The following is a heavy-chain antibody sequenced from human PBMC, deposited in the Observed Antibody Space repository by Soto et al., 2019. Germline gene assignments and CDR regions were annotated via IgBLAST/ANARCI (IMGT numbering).Heavy chain of an antibody. V-gene: IGHV3-30*18. CDR1: GFTFSSYG. CDR3: AKDIVRYTYGACDY. Sequence: LRPSCAASGFTFSSYGMYWVRQAPGKGLEWVAAISYDGSNKYHADSVKGRFTISRDNSKNTVYLQMNSLRAEDTAVYYCAKDIVRYTYGACDYWGQGALVTVSS. CDR2: ISYDGSNK. D-gene: IGHD5-18*01. J-gene: IGHJ4*02.